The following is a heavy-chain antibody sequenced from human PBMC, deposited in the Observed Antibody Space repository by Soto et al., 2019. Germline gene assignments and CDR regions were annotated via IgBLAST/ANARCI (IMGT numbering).Heavy chain of an antibody. Sequence: QVQLVESGGGVVQPGRSLRLSCAASGFTFSSYGMHWVRQAPGKGLEWVAVIWYDGSNKYYADSVKGRFTISRDNSKNTLYLQMNSLRAEDTAVYYCARGHCSSTSCYVSDYYYYGMGVWGQGTTVTVSS. CDR1: GFTFSSYG. J-gene: IGHJ6*02. D-gene: IGHD2-2*01. CDR3: ARGHCSSTSCYVSDYYYYGMGV. V-gene: IGHV3-33*01. CDR2: IWYDGSNK.